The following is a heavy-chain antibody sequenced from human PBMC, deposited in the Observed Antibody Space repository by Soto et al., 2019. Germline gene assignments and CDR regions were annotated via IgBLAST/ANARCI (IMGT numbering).Heavy chain of an antibody. Sequence: QLQLQESGPGLVKPSETLSLTCTVSGGSISSSSYYWGWIRQPPGKGLEWIGSIYYSGSTYYNPSLKSRVTISVDTSKNQFSLKLSSVTAADTAVYYCARHGLRFQHGKLYYYYYMDVWGKGTTVTVSS. D-gene: IGHD3-3*01. CDR3: ARHGLRFQHGKLYYYYYMDV. CDR1: GGSISSSSYY. CDR2: IYYSGST. J-gene: IGHJ6*03. V-gene: IGHV4-39*01.